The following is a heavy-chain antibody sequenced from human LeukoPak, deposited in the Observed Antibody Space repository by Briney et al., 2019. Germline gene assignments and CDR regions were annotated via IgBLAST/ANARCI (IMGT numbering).Heavy chain of an antibody. J-gene: IGHJ6*02. V-gene: IGHV1-69*04. CDR3: ARDVLGYCSSTSCHQGTYYYYGMDV. CDR2: IIPILGIA. CDR1: GGTFSSYA. D-gene: IGHD2-2*01. Sequence: ASVKVSCKASGGTFSSYAISWVRQAPGQGLEWMGRIIPILGIANYAPKFQGRVTITADKSTSTAYMELSSLRSEDTAVYYCARDVLGYCSSTSCHQGTYYYYGMDVWGQGTTVTVSS.